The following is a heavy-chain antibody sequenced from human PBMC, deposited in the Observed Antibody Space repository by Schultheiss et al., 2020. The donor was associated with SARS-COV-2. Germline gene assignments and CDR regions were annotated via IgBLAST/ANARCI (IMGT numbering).Heavy chain of an antibody. Sequence: GESLKISCAASGFTFSSYGMHWVRQAPGKGLEWVAVISYDGSNKYYADSVKGRFTISRDNSKNTLYLQMNSLRAEDTAVYYCAKEGWELLTPDYWGQGTLVTVSS. CDR3: AKEGWELLTPDY. D-gene: IGHD1-26*01. J-gene: IGHJ4*02. CDR1: GFTFSSYG. V-gene: IGHV3-30*18. CDR2: ISYDGSNK.